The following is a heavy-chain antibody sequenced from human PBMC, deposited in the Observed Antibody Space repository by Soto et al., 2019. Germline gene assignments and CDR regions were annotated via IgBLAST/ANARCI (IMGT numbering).Heavy chain of an antibody. CDR3: ARGRCTSSACYWDFDY. CDR2: IDTIADSI. D-gene: IGHD2-2*01. J-gene: IGHJ4*02. V-gene: IGHV3-48*03. CDR1: GFSFSTYE. Sequence: PGGSLRLSCVASGFSFSTYEMNWVRQAPGKGLEWVSYIDTIADSIYYADSVRGRFTISRDNARNSLFLQMNSLRAEDTAMYYCARGRCTSSACYWDFDYWGQGTLVTVSS.